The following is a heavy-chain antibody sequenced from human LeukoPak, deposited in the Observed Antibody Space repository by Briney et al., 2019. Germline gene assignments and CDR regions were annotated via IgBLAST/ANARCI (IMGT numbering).Heavy chain of an antibody. CDR1: GFTFSSYG. CDR3: AREFLPYGSGSFVDY. V-gene: IGHV3-30*02. CDR2: IRYDGSNK. Sequence: GGSLRLSCAASGFTFSSYGMHWVRQAPGKGLEWVAFIRYDGSNKYYADSVKGRFTISRDNSKNTLYLQMNSLRAEDTAVYYCAREFLPYGSGSFVDYWGQGTLVTVSS. D-gene: IGHD3-10*01. J-gene: IGHJ4*02.